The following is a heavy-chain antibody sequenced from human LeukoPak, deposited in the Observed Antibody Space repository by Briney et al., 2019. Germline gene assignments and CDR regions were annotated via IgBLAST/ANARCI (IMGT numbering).Heavy chain of an antibody. Sequence: PGGSLRLSCGASGFTFRTYAMRWVRQAPGKGLEWVSGISDGGGRTFYAESVKGRFTVSRDNSKNTLYLRMNSLRAEDTAIYYCTKNQILDDTGSWYAYWGQGTLVTVSS. J-gene: IGHJ4*02. D-gene: IGHD6-13*01. CDR1: GFTFRTYA. V-gene: IGHV3-23*01. CDR3: TKNQILDDTGSWYAY. CDR2: ISDGGGRT.